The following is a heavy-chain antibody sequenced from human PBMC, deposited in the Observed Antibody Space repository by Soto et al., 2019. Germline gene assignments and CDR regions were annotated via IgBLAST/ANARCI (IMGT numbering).Heavy chain of an antibody. Sequence: EVQLVESGGGLVKPGGSLRLSCAASGFTFSSYSMNWVRQAPGKGLEWVSSISSSSSYIYHADSVKGRFTISRDNAKNSLYRQMNSLRAEDTAVYYCARAGGMVRGVITAGFDYWGQGTLVTVSS. D-gene: IGHD3-10*01. CDR3: ARAGGMVRGVITAGFDY. CDR1: GFTFSSYS. CDR2: ISSSSSYI. J-gene: IGHJ4*02. V-gene: IGHV3-21*01.